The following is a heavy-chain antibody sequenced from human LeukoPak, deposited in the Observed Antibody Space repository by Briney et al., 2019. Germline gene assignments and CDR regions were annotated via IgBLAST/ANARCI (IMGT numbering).Heavy chain of an antibody. CDR1: GGSFSGYY. V-gene: IGHV4-34*01. Sequence: SETLSLTCAVYGGSFSGYYWSWIRQPPGKGLEWIGEINHSGSTNYNPSLKSRVTISVDTSKNQFSLKLSSVTAADTAVYYCAKSHYDFLRGYYRYGMDVWGQGTTVTVSS. D-gene: IGHD3-3*01. J-gene: IGHJ6*02. CDR2: INHSGST. CDR3: AKSHYDFLRGYYRYGMDV.